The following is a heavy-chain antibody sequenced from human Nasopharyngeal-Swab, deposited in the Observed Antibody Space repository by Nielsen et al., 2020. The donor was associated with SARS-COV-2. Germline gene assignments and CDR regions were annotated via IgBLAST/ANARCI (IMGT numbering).Heavy chain of an antibody. CDR2: IIPIFGTA. Sequence: VRQAPGQGLEWMGGIIPIFGTANYAQKFQGRVTITADKSTSTAYMELSSLRSEDTAVYYCASPYCSSTSCRLSYYYGMDVWGQGTTVT. D-gene: IGHD2-2*01. V-gene: IGHV1-69*06. CDR3: ASPYCSSTSCRLSYYYGMDV. J-gene: IGHJ6*02.